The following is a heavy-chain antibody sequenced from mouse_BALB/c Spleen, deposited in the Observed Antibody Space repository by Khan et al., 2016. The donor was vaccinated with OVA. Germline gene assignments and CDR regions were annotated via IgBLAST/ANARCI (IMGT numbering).Heavy chain of an antibody. J-gene: IGHJ4*01. V-gene: IGHV9-3-1*01. CDR2: INTYTGEP. D-gene: IGHD3-1*01. Sequence: QIQLVQSGPELKKPGETVQISCKASGFTFTNYGMNWVRQAPGKGLKWMGWINTYTGEPTFTDDFKGRFAFSLETSASTAYVQINSLKNEDTATYFCARVGYNGTKDFWGQGTSVTVSS. CDR3: ARVGYNGTKDF. CDR1: GFTFTNYG.